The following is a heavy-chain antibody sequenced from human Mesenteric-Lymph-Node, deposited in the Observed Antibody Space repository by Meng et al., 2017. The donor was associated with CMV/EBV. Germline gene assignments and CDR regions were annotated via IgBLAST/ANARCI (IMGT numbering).Heavy chain of an antibody. D-gene: IGHD3-10*01. Sequence: GGSLRLSCAASGFTFSSYSMNWVRQAPGKGLEWVSSISSSSSYIYYADSVKGRFTISRDNAKNSLYLQMNSLRAEDTAVYYCAIAARGYGMDVWGQGTTVTVSS. CDR3: AIAARGYGMDV. V-gene: IGHV3-21*01. J-gene: IGHJ6*02. CDR2: ISSSSSYI. CDR1: GFTFSSYS.